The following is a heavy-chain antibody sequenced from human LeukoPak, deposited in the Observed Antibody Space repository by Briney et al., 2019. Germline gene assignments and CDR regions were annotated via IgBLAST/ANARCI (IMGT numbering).Heavy chain of an antibody. J-gene: IGHJ4*02. D-gene: IGHD6-6*01. CDR2: ISSSSSYI. V-gene: IGHV3-21*01. CDR3: AATNGGYSSSSPYHDY. Sequence: GGSLRLSCAASGFTFSSYNMNWVRQAPGKGLEWVSSISSSSSYIYYADSVKGRFTISRDNAKNSLYLQMNSLRAEDTAVYYCAATNGGYSSSSPYHDYWGQGTLVTVSS. CDR1: GFTFSSYN.